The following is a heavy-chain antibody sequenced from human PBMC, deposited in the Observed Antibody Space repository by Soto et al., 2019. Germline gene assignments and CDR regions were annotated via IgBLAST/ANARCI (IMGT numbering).Heavy chain of an antibody. J-gene: IGHJ4*02. CDR2: ISYDGSNK. D-gene: IGHD2-15*01. V-gene: IGHV3-30*18. Sequence: QVQLVESGGGVVQPGRSLRLSCAASGFTFSSYGMHWVRQAPGQGLEWVAVISYDGSNKYYADSVKGRFTISRDNSKNTLDLQMNSLRAEDTAVYYCAKDGGYCSGGSCYGDYWGQGTMVTVSS. CDR3: AKDGGYCSGGSCYGDY. CDR1: GFTFSSYG.